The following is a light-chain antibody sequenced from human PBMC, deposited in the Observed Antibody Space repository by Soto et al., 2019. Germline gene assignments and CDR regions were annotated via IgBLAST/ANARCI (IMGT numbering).Light chain of an antibody. CDR2: GAS. Sequence: EIVLTQSPGTLSLSPGERATLSCRASQSVSSSYLAWYQQKPDQAPRLLIYGASSRATGIPDRFSGSGSGTDFTLTISRLEPEDFAVYYCQQYGSSLTWTFGQGTKVDIK. V-gene: IGKV3-20*01. J-gene: IGKJ1*01. CDR1: QSVSSSY. CDR3: QQYGSSLTWT.